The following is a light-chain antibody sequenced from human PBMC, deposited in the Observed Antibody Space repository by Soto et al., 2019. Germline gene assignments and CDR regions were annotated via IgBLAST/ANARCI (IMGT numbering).Light chain of an antibody. Sequence: EIVLTQSPGTLSLSPAERASLSCRASQSLSTSYLAWYQQKPGQAPRLLIFGASSRATGIPDRCSGSGSGTSFTLTISRLEPEGFAVYYWQQYGTSPGTFGQGTKVEIK. CDR1: QSLSTSY. J-gene: IGKJ1*01. V-gene: IGKV3-20*01. CDR3: QQYGTSPGT. CDR2: GAS.